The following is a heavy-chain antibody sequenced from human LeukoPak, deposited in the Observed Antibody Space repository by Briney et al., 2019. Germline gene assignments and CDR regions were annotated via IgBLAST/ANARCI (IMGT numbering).Heavy chain of an antibody. Sequence: GASVTVSCKASGYTFTSYGISWVRQAPGQGLEWMGWISAYNGNTNYAQKLQGRVTMTTDTSTSTAYMELRSLRSDDTAVYYSARDVSSPESNWFDPWGQGTLDTVSS. J-gene: IGHJ5*02. CDR3: ARDVSSPESNWFDP. D-gene: IGHD5/OR15-5a*01. V-gene: IGHV1-18*04. CDR2: ISAYNGNT. CDR1: GYTFTSYG.